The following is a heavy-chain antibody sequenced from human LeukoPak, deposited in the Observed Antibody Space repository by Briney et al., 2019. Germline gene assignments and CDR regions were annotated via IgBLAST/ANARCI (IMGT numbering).Heavy chain of an antibody. CDR2: INQDGSTK. Sequence: PGGSLRLSCGASGFTLSSNWMSWVRQAPGRGLEWVASINQDGSTKYYVDSVKGRFTISRDNAKNSLYLQMNGLRAEDTAVYYCAKVVSSWNVDYWGQGTLVTVSS. CDR1: GFTLSSNW. V-gene: IGHV3-7*01. CDR3: AKVVSSWNVDY. D-gene: IGHD6-13*01. J-gene: IGHJ4*02.